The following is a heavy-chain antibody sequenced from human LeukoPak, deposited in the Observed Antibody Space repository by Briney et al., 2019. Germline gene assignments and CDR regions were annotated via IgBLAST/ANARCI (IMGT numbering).Heavy chain of an antibody. D-gene: IGHD1-14*01. J-gene: IGHJ4*02. V-gene: IGHV4-59*01. CDR3: ARTTATYYFDY. Sequence: PSETLSLTCTVSGGSISSYYWSWIRQPPGKGLEWIGYIYYSGSTNYNPSLKSRVTISVGTSKNQFSLKLSSVTAADTAVYYCARTTATYYFDYWGQGTLVTVSS. CDR2: IYYSGST. CDR1: GGSISSYY.